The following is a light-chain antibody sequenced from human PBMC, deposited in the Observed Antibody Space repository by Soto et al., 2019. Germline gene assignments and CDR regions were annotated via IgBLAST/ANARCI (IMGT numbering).Light chain of an antibody. Sequence: DIQMTQSHSTLSGSVGDRVTITCRASQTISSWLAWYQQKPGKAPKPLIYKASTLKSGVPSRFSGSGSGTEFTLTISSLQPDDFATYYCQHYNSYSEAFGQGTKVDI. V-gene: IGKV1-5*03. J-gene: IGKJ1*01. CDR3: QHYNSYSEA. CDR2: KAS. CDR1: QTISSW.